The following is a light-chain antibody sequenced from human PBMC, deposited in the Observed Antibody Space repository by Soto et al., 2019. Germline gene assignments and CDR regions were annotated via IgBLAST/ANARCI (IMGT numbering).Light chain of an antibody. CDR2: EVN. J-gene: IGLJ2*01. Sequence: QSALTQPASVSGSPGQSITISCTGTSSDFGSYNLVSWYQQHPGKAPKLMIYEVNKRPSGVSNRFSGSKSGNTASLTVSGLQAEDEADYYCCSYAGTRVVVFGGGTQLTVL. V-gene: IGLV2-23*02. CDR3: CSYAGTRVVV. CDR1: SSDFGSYNL.